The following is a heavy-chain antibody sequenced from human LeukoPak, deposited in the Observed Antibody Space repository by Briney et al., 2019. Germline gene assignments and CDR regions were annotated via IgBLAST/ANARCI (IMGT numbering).Heavy chain of an antibody. Sequence: VKVSCKASGYTFTGYYMHWVRQAPGQGLEWMGWINPNSGGTNYAQKFQGRVTMTRDTSISTAYMELSRLRSDDTAVYYCARLPVGYCSSTSCPDYWGQGTLVTVSS. CDR1: GYTFTGYY. J-gene: IGHJ4*02. D-gene: IGHD2-2*01. CDR3: ARLPVGYCSSTSCPDY. V-gene: IGHV1-2*02. CDR2: INPNSGGT.